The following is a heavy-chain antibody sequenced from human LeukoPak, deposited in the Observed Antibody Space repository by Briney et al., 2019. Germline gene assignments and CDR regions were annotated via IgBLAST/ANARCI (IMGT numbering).Heavy chain of an antibody. D-gene: IGHD6-19*01. J-gene: IGHJ5*02. CDR1: GGTFSSYA. CDR3: ARGPGVGIAVAGTDWFDP. CDR2: IIPIFGTA. Sequence: GASVKVSCKASGGTFSSYAISWVRQAPGQGLEWMGGIIPIFGTANYAQKFQGRVTITTDESTSTAYMELSSLGSEDTAVYYCARGPGVGIAVAGTDWFDPWGQGTLVTVSS. V-gene: IGHV1-69*05.